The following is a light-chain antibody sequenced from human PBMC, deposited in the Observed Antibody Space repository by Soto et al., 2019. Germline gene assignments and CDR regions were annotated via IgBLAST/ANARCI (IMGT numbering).Light chain of an antibody. V-gene: IGLV2-8*01. J-gene: IGLJ2*01. CDR1: SSDVGGYNY. Sequence: QSALTQPPSASGSPGQSVTISCTGTSSDVGGYNYVSWYQQHPGKAPKLMIYEVSKRPSGVPDRFSGSKSGNTASLTVSGLQAEDEADYYCSSYAGSNKKVVFGGVTKLTVL. CDR3: SSYAGSNKKVV. CDR2: EVS.